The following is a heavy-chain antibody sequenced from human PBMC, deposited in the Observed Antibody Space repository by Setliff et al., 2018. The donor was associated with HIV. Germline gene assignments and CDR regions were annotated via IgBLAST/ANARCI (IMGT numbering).Heavy chain of an antibody. CDR2: IIPAFGTA. CDR1: GDTLSIHP. Sequence: GASVKVSCKTSGDTLSIHPISWVRQAPGRGLDWMGGIIPAFGTANYAQKFQDRVTITTDESTTTVFMELTGLRSEDTAVYYCAREGLLGTSVGGAYWYRGMDVLGQGTTVTVSS. V-gene: IGHV1-69*05. D-gene: IGHD2-15*01. J-gene: IGHJ6*02. CDR3: AREGLLGTSVGGAYWYRGMDV.